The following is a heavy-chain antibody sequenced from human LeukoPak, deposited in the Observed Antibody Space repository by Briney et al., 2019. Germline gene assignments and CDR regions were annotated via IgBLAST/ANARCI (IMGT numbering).Heavy chain of an antibody. Sequence: GGSLRLSCAASGFTFSSYAMNWVRQAPGKGLEWVSVISGSGYYSYYADSVKGRFTVSRDNSKTTLYLQMNSLRADDTAVYYCAKGGPTGSNYFDFWGQGTLVTVSS. CDR3: AKGGPTGSNYFDF. V-gene: IGHV3-23*01. D-gene: IGHD1-26*01. CDR2: ISGSGYYS. J-gene: IGHJ4*02. CDR1: GFTFSSYA.